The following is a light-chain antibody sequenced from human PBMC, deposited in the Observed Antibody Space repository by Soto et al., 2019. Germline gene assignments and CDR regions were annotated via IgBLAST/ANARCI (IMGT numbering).Light chain of an antibody. CDR3: QAYDYSLSGSV. V-gene: IGLV2-14*01. CDR2: EVN. Sequence: QSALTQPASLSGSPGQSITISCTGTSSDIGAYDYVSWFQQHPGKAPKLMISEVNNRPSGVSNRFSGSKSGNTAYLTISGLQVEDEAEYYCQAYDYSLSGSVFGGGTKLTVL. CDR1: SSDIGAYDY. J-gene: IGLJ3*02.